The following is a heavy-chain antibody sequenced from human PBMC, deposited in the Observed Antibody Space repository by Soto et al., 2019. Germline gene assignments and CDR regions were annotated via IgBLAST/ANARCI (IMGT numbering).Heavy chain of an antibody. J-gene: IGHJ6*02. CDR3: TRHTYDFWSGYLSYGMDV. CDR2: IRSKANSYAT. D-gene: IGHD3-3*01. V-gene: IGHV3-73*01. CDR1: GFTFSGSA. Sequence: GESLKISCAASGFTFSGSAMHWVRQASGKGLEWVGRIRSKANSYATAYAASVKGRFTISRDDSKNTAYLQMNSLKTEDTAVYYCTRHTYDFWSGYLSYGMDVWGQGTTVTVSS.